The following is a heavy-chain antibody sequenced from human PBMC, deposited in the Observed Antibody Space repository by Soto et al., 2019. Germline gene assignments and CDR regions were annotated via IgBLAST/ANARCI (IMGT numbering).Heavy chain of an antibody. CDR1: GFTFSDYA. CDR2: ISYDGTNK. CDR3: ANMAAADTG. V-gene: IGHV3-30-3*01. D-gene: IGHD2-15*01. J-gene: IGHJ4*02. Sequence: GSLRLSCAASGFTFSDYAIHWVRQAPGEGLEWVAGISYDGTNKNYADSVKGRFTISRDNSKNTLYLQVNSLRAEDTAVYYCANMAAADTGWGQGTLVTVSS.